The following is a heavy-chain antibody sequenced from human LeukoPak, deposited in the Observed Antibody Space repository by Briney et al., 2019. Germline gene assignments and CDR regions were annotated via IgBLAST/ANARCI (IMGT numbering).Heavy chain of an antibody. CDR3: ARLYDENQWAFDI. J-gene: IGHJ3*02. D-gene: IGHD2-8*01. Sequence: GASVKVSCKASGYTFTSYGISWVRQAPGQGLEWMGWISAYNGNTNYAQKFQGRVTITADESTSTAYMELSSLRSEDTAVYYCARLYDENQWAFDIWGQGTMVTVSS. CDR1: GYTFTSYG. V-gene: IGHV1-18*01. CDR2: ISAYNGNT.